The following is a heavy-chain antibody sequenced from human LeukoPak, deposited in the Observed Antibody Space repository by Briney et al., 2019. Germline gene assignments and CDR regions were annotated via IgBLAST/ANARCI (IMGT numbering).Heavy chain of an antibody. Sequence: SQTLSLTCTVSGGSISSYYWSWIRQPPGKGLEWIGYIYYSGSTNYNPSLKSRVTISVDTSKNQFSLKLSSVTAADTAVYYCARSTVTTPGLLDYWGQGTLVTVSS. V-gene: IGHV4-59*01. CDR2: IYYSGST. CDR1: GGSISSYY. J-gene: IGHJ4*02. D-gene: IGHD4-11*01. CDR3: ARSTVTTPGLLDY.